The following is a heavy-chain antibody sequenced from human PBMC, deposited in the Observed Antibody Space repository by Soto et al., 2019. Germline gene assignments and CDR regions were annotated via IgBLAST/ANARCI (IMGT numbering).Heavy chain of an antibody. CDR2: INHSGST. CDR3: ARAVTSGAEKRHYYYYYYMDV. D-gene: IGHD4-4*01. V-gene: IGHV4-34*01. CDR1: GGSFSGCY. J-gene: IGHJ6*03. Sequence: SETLPLTCAVYGGSFSGCYWSWIRQPPGKGLEWIGEINHSGSTNYNPSLKSRITISIDTTKNQFSLKLSSVTAADTAVYYCARAVTSGAEKRHYYYYYYMDVWGKGTTVTV.